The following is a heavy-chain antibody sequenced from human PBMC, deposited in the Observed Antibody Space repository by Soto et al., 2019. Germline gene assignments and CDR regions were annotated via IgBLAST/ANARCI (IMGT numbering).Heavy chain of an antibody. CDR1: GYSFTSYW. D-gene: IGHD6-13*01. Sequence: GESLKISCKGSGYSFTSYWIGWVRQMPGKGLEWMGIIYPGDSDTRYSPSFQGQVTISADKSISTAYLQWSSLKASDTAMYYGARNGIAAAGKCYYYGMDVWGQGTTVTVSS. J-gene: IGHJ6*02. V-gene: IGHV5-51*01. CDR2: IYPGDSDT. CDR3: ARNGIAAAGKCYYYGMDV.